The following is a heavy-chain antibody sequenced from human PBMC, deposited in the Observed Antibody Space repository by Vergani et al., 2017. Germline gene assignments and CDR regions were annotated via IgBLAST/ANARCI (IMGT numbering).Heavy chain of an antibody. V-gene: IGHV4-30-4*08. CDR2: IYYSGST. CDR3: ARTILTGYFCFDP. D-gene: IGHD3-9*01. Sequence: HVQLQESGPGLVTPSQTLSLTCTVPGGSISSGDYYWSWIRQPPGKGLEWIGYIYYSGSTYYNPSLKSRVTISVDTSKNQFSLKLRSVTAADTAVYYCARTILTGYFCFDPWGQGTLVTVSS. CDR1: GGSISSGDYY. J-gene: IGHJ5*02.